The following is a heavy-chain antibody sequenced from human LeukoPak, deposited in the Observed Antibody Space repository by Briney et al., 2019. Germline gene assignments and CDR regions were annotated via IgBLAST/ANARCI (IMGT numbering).Heavy chain of an antibody. Sequence: SETLSLTCTVSGGSISTYYWSWIRQPPGKGLEWIGEINHSGSTNYNPSLKSRVTISVDTSKNQFSLKLSSVTAADTAVYYCARLPNDYYFDYWGQGTLVTVSS. V-gene: IGHV4-34*01. CDR2: INHSGST. J-gene: IGHJ4*02. D-gene: IGHD3-16*01. CDR3: ARLPNDYYFDY. CDR1: GGSISTYY.